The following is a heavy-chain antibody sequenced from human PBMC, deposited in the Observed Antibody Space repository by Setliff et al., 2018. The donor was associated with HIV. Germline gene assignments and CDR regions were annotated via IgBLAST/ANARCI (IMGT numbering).Heavy chain of an antibody. D-gene: IGHD6-13*01. V-gene: IGHV1-8*01. CDR2: MNPNSGNT. Sequence: ASVKVSCKASGYTFTSYDINWVRQATGQGLEWMGWMNPNSGNTGYAQKFQGRVTMTRDTSASTAYMELSSLRSEDTAVYYCARDQSIAAAGIRNYGMDVWGQGTTVTVSS. J-gene: IGHJ6*02. CDR1: GYTFTSYD. CDR3: ARDQSIAAAGIRNYGMDV.